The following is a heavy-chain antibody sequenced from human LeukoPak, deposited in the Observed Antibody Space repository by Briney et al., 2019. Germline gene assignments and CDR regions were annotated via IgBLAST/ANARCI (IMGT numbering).Heavy chain of an antibody. CDR3: AIDTVYYDPPSY. Sequence: ASVKVSCKVAGYIFKEVSMHWVRQPPGKGLEWMGGSDPENGKIVYAQNFQGRVTMTEDTSTDTAYMELTSLTSDDTAIYYCAIDTVYYDPPSYWGQGTLVTVSS. D-gene: IGHD3-16*01. CDR2: SDPENGKI. J-gene: IGHJ4*01. V-gene: IGHV1-24*01. CDR1: GYIFKEVS.